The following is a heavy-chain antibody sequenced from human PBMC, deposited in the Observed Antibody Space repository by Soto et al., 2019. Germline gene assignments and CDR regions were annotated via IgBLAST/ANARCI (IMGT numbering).Heavy chain of an antibody. CDR1: GGSISSYYW. D-gene: IGHD2-15*01. CDR3: ERVPIHRYCSGGSCYPLYYYGMDV. Sequence: ETLSLTCTVSGGSISSYYWSWIRQPPGKALEWLAHIFSNDEKSYSTSLKSRLTISKDTSKSQVVLTMTNMDPVDTATYYCERVPIHRYCSGGSCYPLYYYGMDVWGQGTTVTVSS. V-gene: IGHV2-26*01. CDR2: IFSNDEK. J-gene: IGHJ6*02.